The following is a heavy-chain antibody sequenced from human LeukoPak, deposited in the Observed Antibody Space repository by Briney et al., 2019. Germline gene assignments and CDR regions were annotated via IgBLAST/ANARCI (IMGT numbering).Heavy chain of an antibody. CDR3: AAHYYDSSGYLDPYYYYYMDV. V-gene: IGHV4-61*02. Sequence: PSQPLSLTCTVSGGSISSGSYYWSWIRQPAGKGLEWIGRIYTSGSTNYNPSLKSRVTISVDTSKNQFSLKLSSVTAADTAVYYCAAHYYDSSGYLDPYYYYYMDVWGKGNPGHRLL. CDR1: GGSISSGSYY. D-gene: IGHD3-22*01. CDR2: IYTSGST. J-gene: IGHJ6*03.